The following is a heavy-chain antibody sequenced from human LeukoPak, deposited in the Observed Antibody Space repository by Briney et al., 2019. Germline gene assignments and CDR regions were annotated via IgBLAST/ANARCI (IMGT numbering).Heavy chain of an antibody. CDR2: ISGSGGST. J-gene: IGHJ4*02. V-gene: IGHV3-23*01. Sequence: PGGSLRLSCAASGFTFSSYAMSWVRQAPGKGLEWVSAISGSGGSTYYADSVKGRFTISRDDSRNTPYLQMNTLRAEDTAVYYCAKDGFSSGWYIDYWGQGTLVTVSS. CDR1: GFTFSSYA. D-gene: IGHD6-19*01. CDR3: AKDGFSSGWYIDY.